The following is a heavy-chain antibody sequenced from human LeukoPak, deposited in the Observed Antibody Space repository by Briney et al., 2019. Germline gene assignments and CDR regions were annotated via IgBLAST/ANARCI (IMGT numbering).Heavy chain of an antibody. J-gene: IGHJ4*02. CDR3: AKGSAAGRPYYFDY. CDR2: ITGSGDST. D-gene: IGHD6-25*01. CDR1: GFIFSTYA. Sequence: GGSLRLSCAASGFIFSTYAMSWVRQAPGKGLEWVSAITGSGDSTYYADSVKGRFTISRDSSKTILYLQMNSLRAEDAAVYFCAKGSAAGRPYYFDYWGQGTLVTVSS. V-gene: IGHV3-23*01.